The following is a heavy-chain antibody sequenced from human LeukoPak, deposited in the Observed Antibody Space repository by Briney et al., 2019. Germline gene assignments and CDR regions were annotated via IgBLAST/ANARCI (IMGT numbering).Heavy chain of an antibody. CDR1: GFTFSRNW. D-gene: IGHD1-26*01. CDR3: ARVGATWEFDY. CDR2: INSDGSST. V-gene: IGHV3-74*01. J-gene: IGHJ4*02. Sequence: GGSLTVSCAASGFTFSRNWMHWVRQAPGKGLVWVSRINSDGSSTNYADSVKGRFTISRDNAKNTLYLQMNSLRAEDTAVYYCARVGATWEFDYWGQGTLVTVSS.